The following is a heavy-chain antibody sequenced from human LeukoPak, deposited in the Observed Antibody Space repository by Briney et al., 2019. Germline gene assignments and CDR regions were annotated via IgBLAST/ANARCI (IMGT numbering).Heavy chain of an antibody. CDR3: ASGGDYDFWSGGPGDVSNAFDI. Sequence: GASVKVSCKASGYTFTSYGISWVRQAPGQGLEWMGWISAYNGNTNYAQKLQGRVTMTTDTSTSTAYMELRSLRSDDTAVYYCASGGDYDFWSGGPGDVSNAFDIWGQGTMVTVSS. V-gene: IGHV1-18*01. CDR2: ISAYNGNT. CDR1: GYTFTSYG. D-gene: IGHD3-3*01. J-gene: IGHJ3*02.